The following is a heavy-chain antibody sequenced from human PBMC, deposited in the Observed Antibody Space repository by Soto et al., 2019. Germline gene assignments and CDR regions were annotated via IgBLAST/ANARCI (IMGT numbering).Heavy chain of an antibody. V-gene: IGHV3-48*02. CDR1: GFTFSSYS. Sequence: EVQLVESGGGLVQPGGSLRLSCAASGFTFSSYSMNWVRQAPGKGLEWVSYISSSSSTIYYADSVKGRFTISRDNAKNSLYLQMNSLRDEDTAVYDCARESTVVTPDGYYYGMDVWGQGTTVTVSS. D-gene: IGHD4-17*01. CDR3: ARESTVVTPDGYYYGMDV. J-gene: IGHJ6*02. CDR2: ISSSSSTI.